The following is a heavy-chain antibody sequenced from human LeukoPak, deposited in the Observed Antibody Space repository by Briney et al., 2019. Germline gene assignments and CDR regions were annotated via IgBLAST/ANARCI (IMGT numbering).Heavy chain of an antibody. CDR3: AKGGRAFDY. V-gene: IGHV3-23*01. CDR2: ISGSGGST. CDR1: GFTFSNYA. J-gene: IGHJ4*02. Sequence: GGSLRLSCAASGFTFSNYAMSWVRQAPGKGLEWVSVISGSGGSTYYADSVKGRLTISRDNSKNTLFLQMNSLRAEDTAVYYCAKGGRAFDYWGQGTLVTVSS.